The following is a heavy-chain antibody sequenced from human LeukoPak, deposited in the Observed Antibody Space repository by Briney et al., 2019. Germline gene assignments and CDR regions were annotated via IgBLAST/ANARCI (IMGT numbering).Heavy chain of an antibody. Sequence: SQTLSLTCTVSGGSISRGDYYWSWIRQPPGRGLEWIGYIYYSGSTYYSPSLKSRVTISVDTSKNQFSLRLSSVTAADTAVYYCARGLGYCSSTSCYQRWFDPWGQGTLVTVSS. CDR3: ARGLGYCSSTSCYQRWFDP. CDR2: IYYSGST. D-gene: IGHD2-2*01. J-gene: IGHJ5*02. CDR1: GGSISRGDYY. V-gene: IGHV4-30-4*01.